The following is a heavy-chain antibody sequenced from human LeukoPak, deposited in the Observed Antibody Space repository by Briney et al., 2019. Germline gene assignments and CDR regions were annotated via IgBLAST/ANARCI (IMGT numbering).Heavy chain of an antibody. CDR2: IKQDGSEK. CDR1: WITLRWYW. V-gene: IGHV3-7*01. Sequence: GSLRLPCSAFWITLRWYWMSWDRQAPGKGLEWVANIKQDGSEKYYVDSVKGRFTISRDNAKNSLYLQMNSLRAEDTAVYYCARESSGQEYYFDYWGQGTLVTVSS. D-gene: IGHD3-22*01. CDR3: ARESSGQEYYFDY. J-gene: IGHJ4*02.